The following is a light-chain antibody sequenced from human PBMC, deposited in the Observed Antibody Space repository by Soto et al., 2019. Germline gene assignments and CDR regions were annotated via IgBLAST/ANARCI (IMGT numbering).Light chain of an antibody. Sequence: ETVLTQSPGTLSLSPGERATLSCRTSQSVRSNYLAWYQQKRGQAPRLLIYGASSRATGIPDRFSGSGSGPDFTHTVNRLPAEAVAVYFCQQYGSSPTFGQATKVEV. CDR3: QQYGSSPT. J-gene: IGKJ1*01. CDR1: QSVRSNY. V-gene: IGKV3-20*01. CDR2: GAS.